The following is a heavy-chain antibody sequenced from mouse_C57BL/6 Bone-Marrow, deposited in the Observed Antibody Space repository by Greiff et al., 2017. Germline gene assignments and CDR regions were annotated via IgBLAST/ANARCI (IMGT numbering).Heavy chain of an antibody. J-gene: IGHJ3*01. Sequence: EVQRVESGGGLVKPGGSLKLSCAASGFTFSSYAMSWVRQTPEKRLEWVATISDGGSYTYYPDNVKGRFTISRDNAKNNLYLQMSHLKSEDTAMYYCAREDPFAYWGQGTRVTVSA. CDR3: AREDPFAY. CDR2: ISDGGSYT. V-gene: IGHV5-4*01. CDR1: GFTFSSYA.